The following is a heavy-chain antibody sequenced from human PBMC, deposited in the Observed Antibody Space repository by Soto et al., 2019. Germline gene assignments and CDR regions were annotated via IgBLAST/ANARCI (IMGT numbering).Heavy chain of an antibody. CDR1: GDTFNFYS. V-gene: IGHV1-69*02. CDR2: VNPIVSMS. CDR3: ASSYGSGYRAFDY. D-gene: IGHD3-10*01. J-gene: IGHJ4*02. Sequence: QVQLVQSGAEVKRPGSSVKVSCKASGDTFNFYSINWVRQAPGLGLEGMGRVNPIVSMSNYAQKFQARVTMTADKSTSTAYMELSSVRPEHTAICYCASSYGSGYRAFDYWGQGALVTVSS.